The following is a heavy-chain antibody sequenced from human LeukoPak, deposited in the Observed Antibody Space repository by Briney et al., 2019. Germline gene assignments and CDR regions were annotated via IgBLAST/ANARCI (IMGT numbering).Heavy chain of an antibody. V-gene: IGHV1-69*05. J-gene: IGHJ5*02. CDR1: VCTFSSYA. Sequence: VKVSRKASVCTFSSYAMSWVRQAPGQGLEWMGGIIPIFGTANYAQKFQGRVTITTDESTSTAYMELSSLRSEDTAVYYCARESITIFGVDQSNWFDPWGQGTLVTVSS. CDR2: IIPIFGTA. CDR3: ARESITIFGVDQSNWFDP. D-gene: IGHD3-3*01.